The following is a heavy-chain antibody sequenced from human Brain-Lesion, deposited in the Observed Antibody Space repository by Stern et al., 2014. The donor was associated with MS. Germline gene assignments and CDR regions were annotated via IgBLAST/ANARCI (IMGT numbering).Heavy chain of an antibody. CDR2: ISYRGNT. J-gene: IGHJ4*02. V-gene: IGHV4-31*03. D-gene: IGHD3-3*01. CDR3: ARVTEFLRFFYPDY. CDR1: GGSVSSGSRY. Sequence: VQLVQSGPGLVKPSKTLSLTCTVSGGSVSSGSRYWSWIRQHPGKGLEWIGYISYRGNTYYSPSLQSRLTISMDTSKNQFSLKLRSVTAADTAIYYCARVTEFLRFFYPDYWGQGTLVTVSS.